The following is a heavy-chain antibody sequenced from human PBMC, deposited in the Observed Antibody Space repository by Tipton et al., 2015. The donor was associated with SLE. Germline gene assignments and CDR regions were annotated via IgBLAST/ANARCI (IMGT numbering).Heavy chain of an antibody. Sequence: TLSLTCNVSGGSISSHYWSWIRQPPGKGLEWIGYIYSRGRGSTNYNPSLESRVTMSIDTSKDQFSLKLSSVTAADTAVYYCARKDTTMVWGDYSYGMDVWGQGTTVAVSS. CDR3: ARKDTTMVWGDYSYGMDV. J-gene: IGHJ6*02. CDR2: IYSRGRGST. CDR1: GGSISSHY. D-gene: IGHD5-18*01. V-gene: IGHV4-4*09.